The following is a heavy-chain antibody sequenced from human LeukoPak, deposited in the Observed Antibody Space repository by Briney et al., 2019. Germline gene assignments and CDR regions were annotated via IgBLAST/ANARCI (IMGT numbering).Heavy chain of an antibody. CDR1: GFTFSSYA. CDR3: ARVKLRFLEWLPDY. CDR2: ISSNGGST. D-gene: IGHD3-3*01. Sequence: GGSLRLSCAASGFTFSSYAMRWVRQAPGKGLEYVSAISSNGGSTYYANSVKGRFTISRDNSKNTLYLQMGSLRAEDMAVYYCARVKLRFLEWLPDYWGQGTLVTVSS. J-gene: IGHJ4*02. V-gene: IGHV3-64*01.